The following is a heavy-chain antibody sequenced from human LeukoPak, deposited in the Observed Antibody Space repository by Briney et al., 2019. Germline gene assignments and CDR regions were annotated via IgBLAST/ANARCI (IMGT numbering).Heavy chain of an antibody. CDR1: GFTFSNAG. J-gene: IGHJ4*02. D-gene: IGHD6-6*01. V-gene: IGHV3-15*01. CDR2: IKSKTDGGTT. Sequence: PGGSLRLSFAASGFTFSNAGMSWVRQAPGKGLEGVGRIKSKTDGGTTDYAAPVKGRFTISRDDSKNTLYLQMNSLKTEDTAVYYCTTETYSSSSDYWGQGTLVTVSS. CDR3: TTETYSSSSDY.